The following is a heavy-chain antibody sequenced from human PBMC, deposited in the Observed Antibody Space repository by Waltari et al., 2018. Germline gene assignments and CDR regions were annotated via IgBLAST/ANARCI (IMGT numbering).Heavy chain of an antibody. Sequence: QVQLVQSGAEVKTPGASVKVSCTASGYTFTSYDITWVRQATGQGLEWMGWMNPNSGNTGYAQKFQGRVTMTRNTSISTAYMELSRLRSDDTAVYYCARSRPDSSGYYYAYWGQGTLVTVSS. J-gene: IGHJ4*02. V-gene: IGHV1-8*01. CDR3: ARSRPDSSGYYYAY. CDR1: GYTFTSYD. D-gene: IGHD3-22*01. CDR2: MNPNSGNT.